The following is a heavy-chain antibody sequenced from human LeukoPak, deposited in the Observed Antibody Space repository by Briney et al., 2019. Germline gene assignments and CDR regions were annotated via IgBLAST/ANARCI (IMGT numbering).Heavy chain of an antibody. D-gene: IGHD3-10*01. CDR1: GFTFSSYA. J-gene: IGHJ4*02. CDR2: ISASGGST. V-gene: IGHV3-23*01. CDR3: TIYYYGSGRRYFGD. Sequence: PGWSLRLSCAASGFTFSSYAMSWVRQAPGKGLEWVSTISASGGSTYYPDSVKGRFAISRDNSKNTLYLQMNSLRAEDTAVYYCTIYYYGSGRRYFGDWGQGTLVTVSS.